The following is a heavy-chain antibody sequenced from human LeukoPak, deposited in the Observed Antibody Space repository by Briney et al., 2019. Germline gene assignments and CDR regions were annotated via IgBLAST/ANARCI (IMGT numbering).Heavy chain of an antibody. CDR3: ARDFV. CDR2: IKEDGSEK. CDR1: GFTFSRYW. Sequence: PGGSLRLSCAASGFTFSRYWMSWVRQAPGKGLEWVANIKEDGSEKYYVDSVKGRFTISRDNAKNSLYLQMNSLRAEDTAVYYCARDFVCGHGTLVTVSS. J-gene: IGHJ4*01. V-gene: IGHV3-7*01.